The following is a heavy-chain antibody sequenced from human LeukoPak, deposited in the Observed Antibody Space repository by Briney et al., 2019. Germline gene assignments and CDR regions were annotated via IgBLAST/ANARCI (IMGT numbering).Heavy chain of an antibody. CDR1: GGSISSYY. J-gene: IGHJ3*02. V-gene: IGHV4-59*08. D-gene: IGHD7-27*01. CDR3: ARHNWGFRAFDI. Sequence: SETLSLTCSVFGGSISSYYWSWIRQPPGKGLEWIGYIYSSGTTNYNPSLKSRVTIAVDTSKNQFSLKLSSVTAADTAVYYCARHNWGFRAFDIWGQGTMVTVSS. CDR2: IYSSGTT.